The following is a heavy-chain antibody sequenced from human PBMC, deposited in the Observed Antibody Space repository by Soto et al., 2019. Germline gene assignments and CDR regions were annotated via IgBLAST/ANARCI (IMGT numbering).Heavy chain of an antibody. CDR3: ARPYGDHNYYAMDV. J-gene: IGHJ6*02. CDR2: ISSSSSYI. CDR1: GFTFSSYA. Sequence: VQLVESGGGVVQPGRSLRLSCAASGFTFSSYAMNWVRQAPGKGLEWVSFISSSSSYIYYTDSVKGRFTISRDNAKNSLYLQMNSLRAEDTAVYYCARPYGDHNYYAMDVWGQGTTVTVSS. V-gene: IGHV3-21*01. D-gene: IGHD3-10*01.